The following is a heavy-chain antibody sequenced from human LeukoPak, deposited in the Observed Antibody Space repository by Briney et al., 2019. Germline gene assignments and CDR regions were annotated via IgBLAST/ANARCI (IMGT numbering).Heavy chain of an antibody. D-gene: IGHD3-22*01. CDR2: IYPGDSDT. V-gene: IGHV5-51*01. CDR1: GYSFTSYW. Sequence: GESLKISCKGSGYSFTSYWIGWVRQMPGQGLEWMGIIYPGDSDTKYSPSFQGQVTISADKSISTAYLQWSSLKASDTAMYYCARFDRYYYDSSGYFPYGMDVWGQGTTVTVSS. J-gene: IGHJ6*02. CDR3: ARFDRYYYDSSGYFPYGMDV.